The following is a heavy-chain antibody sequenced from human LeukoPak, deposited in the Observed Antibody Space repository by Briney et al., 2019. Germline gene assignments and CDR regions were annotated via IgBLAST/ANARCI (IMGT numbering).Heavy chain of an antibody. CDR1: GFTFSSYS. CDR2: ISSTITTT. D-gene: IGHD6-13*01. CDR3: AKRGYSSSWNFDS. V-gene: IGHV3-48*01. Sequence: GGSLRLSCAASGFTFSSYSMNWVRQAPGKGLEWVSYISSTITTTYYADSVKGRFTISRDNAKNSLYLQMNSLRAEDTAVYYCAKRGYSSSWNFDSWGQGTLVTVSS. J-gene: IGHJ4*02.